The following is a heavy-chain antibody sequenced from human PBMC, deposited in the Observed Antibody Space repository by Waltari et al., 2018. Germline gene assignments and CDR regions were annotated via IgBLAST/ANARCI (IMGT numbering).Heavy chain of an antibody. J-gene: IGHJ4*02. CDR3: ARGSRLGGSVF. Sequence: EVRLMESGGGLVQPGGSLRLSCFASGFGVTNHYMHWFRQAPGKGPEWVSIIYVGGGTYYADSVKGRFTVSRDSSANSLYLQMNNLRIDDTAVYYCARGSRLGGSVFWGQGTLVTVSS. CDR2: IYVGGGT. D-gene: IGHD3-16*01. V-gene: IGHV3-66*02. CDR1: GFGVTNHY.